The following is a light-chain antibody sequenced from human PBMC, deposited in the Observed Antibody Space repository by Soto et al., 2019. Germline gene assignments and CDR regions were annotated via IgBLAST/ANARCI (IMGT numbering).Light chain of an antibody. CDR1: QSVSSY. CDR3: QQRSNWPST. CDR2: DAS. Sequence: EIVLTQSPATLSLSPGERAALSCRASQSVSSYLAWYQQKPGQAPRLLIYDASKRAPGIPARFTGSGSGTDFTLTISSLEPEEFAVYFCQQRSNWPSTFGGGTKVEI. V-gene: IGKV3-11*01. J-gene: IGKJ4*01.